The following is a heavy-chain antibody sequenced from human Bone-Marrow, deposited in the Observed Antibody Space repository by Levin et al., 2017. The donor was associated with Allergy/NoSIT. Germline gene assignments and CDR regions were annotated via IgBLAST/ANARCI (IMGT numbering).Heavy chain of an antibody. D-gene: IGHD3-10*01. CDR2: IYSGGST. Sequence: LSLTCAASGFTVSSNYMSWVRQAPGKGPEWVSVIYSGGSTYYADSVKGRFTISRDNSKNTLYLQMNSLRAEDTAVYYCSRGWFGELLSHWGQGTLVTVSS. J-gene: IGHJ4*02. V-gene: IGHV3-53*01. CDR1: GFTVSSNY. CDR3: SRGWFGELLSH.